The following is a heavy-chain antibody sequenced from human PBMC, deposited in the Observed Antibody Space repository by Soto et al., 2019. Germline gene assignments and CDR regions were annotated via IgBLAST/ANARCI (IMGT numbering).Heavy chain of an antibody. CDR3: ARLSRVTFIVN. Sequence: QVRLVQSGAEVKSPGTSVKVSCQTSGYTFADYSIHWVRQAPGQGFEYMGNIDPSTGTSDSAQTVQGRISMTTDASTRTVYLELNNLRSGDTAVYYCARLSRVTFIVNWGQGTLVTVSS. CDR2: IDPSTGTS. J-gene: IGHJ4*02. D-gene: IGHD3-10*01. V-gene: IGHV1-46*04. CDR1: GYTFADYS.